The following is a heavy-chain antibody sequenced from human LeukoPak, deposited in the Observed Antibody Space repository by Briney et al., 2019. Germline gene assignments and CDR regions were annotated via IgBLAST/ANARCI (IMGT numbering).Heavy chain of an antibody. J-gene: IGHJ3*02. V-gene: IGHV3-30-3*01. CDR1: GFTFSSYA. CDR3: ARDGGYGYNFYDAFDI. D-gene: IGHD5-24*01. CDR2: ISYDGSNK. Sequence: GGSLRLPCAASGFTFSSYAMHWVRQAPGKGLEWVAVISYDGSNKYYADSVKGRFTISRDNSKNTLYLQMNSLRAEDTAVYYCARDGGYGYNFYDAFDIWGQGTMVTVSS.